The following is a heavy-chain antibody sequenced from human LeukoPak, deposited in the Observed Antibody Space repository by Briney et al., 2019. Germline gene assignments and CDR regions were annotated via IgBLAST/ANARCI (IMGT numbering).Heavy chain of an antibody. CDR1: GGSISSYY. D-gene: IGHD2-15*01. CDR2: IYSSGST. Sequence: PSETLSLTCTVSGGSISSYYWSWIRQPAGEGLEWIGRIYSSGSTNYHPSLKSRVTMSVDTSKNQFSLKLSSVTAADTAVYYCARDGGSRGYNWVDPWGQGTLVTVSS. J-gene: IGHJ5*02. CDR3: ARDGGSRGYNWVDP. V-gene: IGHV4-4*07.